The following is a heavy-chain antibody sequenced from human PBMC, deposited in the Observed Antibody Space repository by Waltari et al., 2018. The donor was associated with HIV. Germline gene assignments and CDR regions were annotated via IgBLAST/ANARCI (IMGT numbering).Heavy chain of an antibody. Sequence: QVQLVQSGAEVKKPGASVKVSCKASGYTFTSFDLSWVRQATGHGLEWMGWMSPNSGNTGYAQKFQGRITMTRDTPTGTAYMELSSLRSEDTAVYYCARGQNWGASYWYFDLWGRGTLVTVSS. CDR1: GYTFTSFD. CDR3: ARGQNWGASYWYFDL. D-gene: IGHD7-27*01. CDR2: MSPNSGNT. J-gene: IGHJ2*01. V-gene: IGHV1-8*01.